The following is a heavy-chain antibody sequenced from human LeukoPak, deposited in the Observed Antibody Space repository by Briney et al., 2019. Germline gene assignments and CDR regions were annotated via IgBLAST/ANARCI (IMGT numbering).Heavy chain of an antibody. V-gene: IGHV4-4*07. CDR2: IYTSGST. Sequence: SETLSLTCTVSGGSISSYYWSWIRQPAGKGLEWIGRIYTSGSTNYNPSLKSPVTMSVDTSKNQFSLKLTPVTAADTAVYYCAREELLGGAFDIWGQGTMVTVSS. D-gene: IGHD1-7*01. CDR1: GGSISSYY. J-gene: IGHJ3*02. CDR3: AREELLGGAFDI.